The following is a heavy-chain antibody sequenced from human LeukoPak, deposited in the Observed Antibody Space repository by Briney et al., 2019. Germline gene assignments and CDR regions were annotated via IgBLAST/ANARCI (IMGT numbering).Heavy chain of an antibody. J-gene: IGHJ4*02. CDR3: ARGGTTGGIFDY. CDR2: IYHSGST. CDR1: GYSISSGYY. D-gene: IGHD1-7*01. V-gene: IGHV4-38-2*02. Sequence: SETLSLTCTVSGYSISSGYYWGWIRQPPGQGLEWIGSIYHSGSTYYNPSLKSRVTISVDTSKNQFSLKLSSVTAADTAVYYCARGGTTGGIFDYWGQGTLVTVSS.